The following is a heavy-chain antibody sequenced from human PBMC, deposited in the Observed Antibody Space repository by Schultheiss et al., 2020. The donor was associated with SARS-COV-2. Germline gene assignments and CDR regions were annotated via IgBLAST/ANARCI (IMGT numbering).Heavy chain of an antibody. CDR1: GFTFSSYA. D-gene: IGHD3-16*01. CDR2: ISSSSSYI. CDR3: TTDPLTYGDY. J-gene: IGHJ4*02. Sequence: GGSLRLSCAASGFTFSSYAMSWIRQAPGKGLEWVSYISSSSSYIYYADSVKGRFTISRDNSKNTLYLQMNSLRAEDTAVYYCTTDPLTYGDYWGQGTLVTVSS. V-gene: IGHV3-21*05.